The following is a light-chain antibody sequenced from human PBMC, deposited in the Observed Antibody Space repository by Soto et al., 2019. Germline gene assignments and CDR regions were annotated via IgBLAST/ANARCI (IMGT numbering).Light chain of an antibody. J-gene: IGKJ2*01. CDR3: QQYGRS. CDR2: GAS. CDR1: QSVTSSY. V-gene: IGKV3-20*01. Sequence: EIVLTQSPGTLSLSPGERATLSCRASQSVTSSYLAWYQQKPGQAPRLLIYGASSRATGIPHRFSGSGSGTDFTLIISRLEPEDFAAYYCQQYGRSFGQGTKLEIK.